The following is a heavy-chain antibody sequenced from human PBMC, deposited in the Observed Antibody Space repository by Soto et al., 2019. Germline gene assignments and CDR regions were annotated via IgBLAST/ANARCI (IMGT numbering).Heavy chain of an antibody. D-gene: IGHD2-2*01. J-gene: IGHJ4*02. CDR3: AKAYCSSINCRSFDY. CDR2: ISGSGGST. Sequence: GGSLRLSCAASGFSFSNYGMNWVRQAPGKGLEWVSSISGSGGSTYYADSVKGRFTISRDNSKNTLYLQMNSLRAEDTAAYYCAKAYCSSINCRSFDYWGQGTLVTVS. CDR1: GFSFSNYG. V-gene: IGHV3-23*01.